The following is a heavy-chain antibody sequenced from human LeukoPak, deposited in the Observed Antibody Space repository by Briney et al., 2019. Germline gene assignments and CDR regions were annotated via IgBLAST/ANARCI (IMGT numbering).Heavy chain of an antibody. V-gene: IGHV4-30-4*08. D-gene: IGHD1-1*01. Sequence: PSETLSLTCTVSGGSINSGDYYWTWIRQPPGKGLEWIGYIYYRGSTYYNPSLKSRVAISIDTSKNQFSLKLTSVTAADTAVYYCVRGRNWNADFVDYWGQGTLLIVSS. J-gene: IGHJ4*02. CDR1: GGSINSGDYY. CDR3: VRGRNWNADFVDY. CDR2: IYYRGST.